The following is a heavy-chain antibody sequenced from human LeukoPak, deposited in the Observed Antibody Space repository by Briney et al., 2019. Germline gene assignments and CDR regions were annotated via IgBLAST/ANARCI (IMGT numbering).Heavy chain of an antibody. Sequence: SETLSLTCTVSGGSINTYWGWIREPPGRGLEWIGHIYYSGSTKDSPSLKSGVTLSVDTSKNQFSLTLSSVTAADTAVYYCARAFVRGVSSYYFYMDVWGKGATVTISS. CDR2: IYYSGST. CDR1: GGSINTY. CDR3: ARAFVRGVSSYYFYMDV. J-gene: IGHJ6*03. V-gene: IGHV4-59*01. D-gene: IGHD3-10*01.